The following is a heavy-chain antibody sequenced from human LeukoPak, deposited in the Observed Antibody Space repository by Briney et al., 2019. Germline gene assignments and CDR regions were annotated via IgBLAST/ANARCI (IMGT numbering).Heavy chain of an antibody. V-gene: IGHV3-48*03. CDR1: GFTFSSYE. J-gene: IGHJ3*02. CDR3: AVGGYYDSSGYYFDAFDI. CDR2: ISSSGSTI. D-gene: IGHD3-22*01. Sequence: GGSLRLSCAASGFTFSSYEMNWVRQAPGKGLEWVSYISSSGSTIYYADSVKGRFTISRDNAKNSLYLQVNSLRAEDTAVYYCAVGGYYDSSGYYFDAFDIWGQGTMVTVS.